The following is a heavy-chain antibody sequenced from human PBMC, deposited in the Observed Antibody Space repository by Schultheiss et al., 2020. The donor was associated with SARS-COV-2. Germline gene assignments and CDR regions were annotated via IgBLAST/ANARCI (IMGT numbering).Heavy chain of an antibody. V-gene: IGHV1-46*01. CDR3: ARDPYSSGYLDY. CDR1: GYTFTGYY. CDR2: INPSGGST. J-gene: IGHJ4*02. D-gene: IGHD6-19*01. Sequence: ASVKVSCNASGYTFTGYYMHWVRQAPGQGLEWMGIINPSGGSTSYAQKFQGRVTMTRDTSTSTVYMELSSLRSEDTAVYYCARDPYSSGYLDYWGQGTLVTVSS.